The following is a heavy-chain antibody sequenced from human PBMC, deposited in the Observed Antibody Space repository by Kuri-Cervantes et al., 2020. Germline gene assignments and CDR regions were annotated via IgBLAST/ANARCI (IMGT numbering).Heavy chain of an antibody. J-gene: IGHJ3*02. CDR1: GFTSSSYA. V-gene: IGHV3-7*01. CDR2: IKQDGSEK. CDR3: ARAITRNDAFDI. Sequence: GGSLRLSCAASGFTSSSYAMHWVRQAPGKGLEWVANIKQDGSEKYYVDSVKGRFTISRDNAKNSLYLQMNSLRAEDTAVYYCARAITRNDAFDIWGQGTMVTVSS.